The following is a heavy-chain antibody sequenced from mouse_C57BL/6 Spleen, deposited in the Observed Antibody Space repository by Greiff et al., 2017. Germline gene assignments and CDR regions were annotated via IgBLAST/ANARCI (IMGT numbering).Heavy chain of an antibody. CDR1: GFTFSSYA. CDR2: ISDGGSYT. Sequence: EVQGVESGGGLVKPGGSLKLSCAASGFTFSSYAMSWVRQTPEKRLEWVATISDGGSYTYYPDNVKGRFTISRDNAKNNLYLQMSHLKSEDTAMYYCARDWAQPYFDYWGQGTTLTVSS. D-gene: IGHD3-2*02. CDR3: ARDWAQPYFDY. V-gene: IGHV5-4*01. J-gene: IGHJ2*01.